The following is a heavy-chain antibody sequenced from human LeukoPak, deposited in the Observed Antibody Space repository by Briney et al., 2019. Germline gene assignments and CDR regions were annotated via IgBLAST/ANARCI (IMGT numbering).Heavy chain of an antibody. CDR3: ARWYSSGWAFDY. CDR1: GGSISSYY. V-gene: IGHV4-59*08. Sequence: SETLSLTCTVSGGSISSYYWSWIRQPPGQGLEWIGYIYYSGSTNYNPSLKSRVTISVDTSKNQFSLKLSSVTAADTAVYYCARWYSSGWAFDYWGQGTLVTVSS. CDR2: IYYSGST. J-gene: IGHJ4*02. D-gene: IGHD6-19*01.